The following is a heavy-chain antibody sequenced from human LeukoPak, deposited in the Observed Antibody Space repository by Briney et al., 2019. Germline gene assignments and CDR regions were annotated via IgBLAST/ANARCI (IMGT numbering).Heavy chain of an antibody. CDR2: FDPEDGKT. CDR1: GDTLTELS. J-gene: IGHJ4*02. Sequence: GASVKVSCEVSGDTLTELSMHWVRQAPGKGLEWMGGFDPEDGKTMYAQKFQGRVTMTEDTSTDTAYMDLSGLRPEDTAVYYCAADVTTSYSSTWYARNWGQGTLVTVSS. CDR3: AADVTTSYSSTWYARN. V-gene: IGHV1-24*01. D-gene: IGHD6-13*01.